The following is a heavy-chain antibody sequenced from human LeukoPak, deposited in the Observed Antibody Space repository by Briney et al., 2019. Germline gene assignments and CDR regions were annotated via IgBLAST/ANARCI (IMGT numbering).Heavy chain of an antibody. V-gene: IGHV4-34*01. CDR3: ARGLLSLDY. CDR2: INHSGST. J-gene: IGHJ4*02. Sequence: SETLSLTCAVYGGSFSGYYWSWIRQPPGKGLEWIGEINHSGSTNYNPSLKSRVTISVDTSKNQFSLKLSSVTAADMAVYYCARGLLSLDYWGQGTLVTVSS. CDR1: GGSFSGYY. D-gene: IGHD2/OR15-2a*01.